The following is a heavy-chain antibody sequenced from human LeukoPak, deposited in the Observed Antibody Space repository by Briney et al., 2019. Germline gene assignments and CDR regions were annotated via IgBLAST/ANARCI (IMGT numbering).Heavy chain of an antibody. CDR3: TRYIAAVGKVN. V-gene: IGHV3-73*01. CDR2: IRSKANSYAT. CDR1: GFTFSGSA. Sequence: GGSLRLSCAASGFTFSGSAMHWVRQASGKGLEWVGRIRSKANSYATAYAASVKGRFTISRDDSKNTAYLQMNSLKTEDTAVYHCTRYIAAVGKVNWGQGTLVTVSS. D-gene: IGHD6-13*01. J-gene: IGHJ4*02.